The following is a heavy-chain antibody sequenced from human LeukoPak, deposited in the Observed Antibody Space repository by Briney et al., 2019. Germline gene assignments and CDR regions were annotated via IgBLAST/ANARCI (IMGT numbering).Heavy chain of an antibody. Sequence: PSETQSLTCTVSGGSISSSAYYWGWIRQPPGKGLEWIGSIYYSGSTYYNPSLKSRVTISLDTSKNQFSLKLSSVTAADTAVYYCARDFKQWLRQPDAFDIWGQGTMVTVSS. CDR1: GGSISSSAYY. V-gene: IGHV4-39*07. CDR2: IYYSGST. D-gene: IGHD6-19*01. CDR3: ARDFKQWLRQPDAFDI. J-gene: IGHJ3*02.